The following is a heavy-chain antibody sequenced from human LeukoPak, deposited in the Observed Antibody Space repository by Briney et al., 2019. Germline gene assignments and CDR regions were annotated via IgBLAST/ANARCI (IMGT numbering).Heavy chain of an antibody. CDR1: GISFSSNA. Sequence: GGSLRLSCAASGISFSSNAMHWVRQAPGKGLEWVAVISYDGNTIQYADSVKGRFTISRDNSKNTLFLQMNSLKSEDTAVYYCARDKAGGWYATFDYWGQGTLVAVSS. CDR2: ISYDGNTI. V-gene: IGHV3-30*14. J-gene: IGHJ4*02. D-gene: IGHD6-19*01. CDR3: ARDKAGGWYATFDY.